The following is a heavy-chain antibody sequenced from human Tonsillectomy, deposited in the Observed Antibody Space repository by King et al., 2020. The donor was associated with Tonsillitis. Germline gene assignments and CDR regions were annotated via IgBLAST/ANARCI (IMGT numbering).Heavy chain of an antibody. CDR3: ASTPWIQLSGFDY. Sequence: QLQESGPGLVKPSETLSLTCTVSGGPISSSSYYWGWIRQPPGKGLEWIGTIYYSGSTYYNPSLKSRVTISVDTSKNQFSLKLSSVTAADTAVYYCASTPWIQLSGFDYWGQGALVTVSS. CDR1: GGPISSSSYY. D-gene: IGHD5-18*01. J-gene: IGHJ4*02. CDR2: IYYSGST. V-gene: IGHV4-39*07.